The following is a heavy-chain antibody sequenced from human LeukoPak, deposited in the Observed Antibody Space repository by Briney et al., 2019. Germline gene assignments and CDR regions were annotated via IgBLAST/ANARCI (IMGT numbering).Heavy chain of an antibody. Sequence: GGSLRLSCAASGFTFSSYGMHWVRQAPGKGLEWVAVISYDGSNKYYADSVKGRFTISRDNSKNTLYLQMNSLRAEDTAVYYCAKDSEAYGSGSYTYWGQGTLVTVSS. J-gene: IGHJ4*02. CDR3: AKDSEAYGSGSYTY. CDR2: ISYDGSNK. D-gene: IGHD3-10*01. CDR1: GFTFSSYG. V-gene: IGHV3-30*18.